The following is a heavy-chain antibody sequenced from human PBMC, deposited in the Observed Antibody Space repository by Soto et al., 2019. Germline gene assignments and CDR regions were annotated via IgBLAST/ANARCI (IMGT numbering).Heavy chain of an antibody. CDR3: ARAPYSSGRYGMHX. V-gene: IGHV3-48*03. D-gene: IGHD6-19*01. CDR1: GFTFSSYE. Sequence: GGSLRLSFAASGFTFSSYEMNWVRQAPGKGLEWVSYIRSSGSTIYYADSVKVRFTISRDNAKNSLYLQMNSLRAEDTAVYYCARAPYSSGRYGMHXWGQGTTVTVS. J-gene: IGHJ6*02. CDR2: IRSSGSTI.